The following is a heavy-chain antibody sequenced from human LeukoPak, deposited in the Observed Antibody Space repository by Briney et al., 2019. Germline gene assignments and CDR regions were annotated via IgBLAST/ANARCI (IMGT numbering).Heavy chain of an antibody. D-gene: IGHD6-6*01. J-gene: IGHJ4*02. V-gene: IGHV4-39*07. CDR1: GGSISSSSYY. Sequence: SETLSLTCTVSGGSISSSSYYWGWIRQPPGKGLEWIGSIYYSGSTYYNPSLKSRVTISVDTSRNRFSLKLSSVTAADTAVYYCAREVGYSSSSALDFWGQGTLVTVSS. CDR3: AREVGYSSSSALDF. CDR2: IYYSGST.